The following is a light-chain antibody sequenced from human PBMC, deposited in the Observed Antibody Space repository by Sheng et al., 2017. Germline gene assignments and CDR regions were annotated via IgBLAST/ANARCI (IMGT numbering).Light chain of an antibody. Sequence: QSALTQPVSVSGAPGQSITISCTGTGSDIGAFDYVSWYQQHPGKAPKLIIYDVNHWPSGLSSHFSGSKSGDTASLTISGLQADDEAHYYCSSYSTTGALVVFGGGTKVTVL. J-gene: IGLJ2*01. CDR1: GSDIGAFDY. V-gene: IGLV2-14*03. CDR3: SSYSTTGALVV. CDR2: DVN.